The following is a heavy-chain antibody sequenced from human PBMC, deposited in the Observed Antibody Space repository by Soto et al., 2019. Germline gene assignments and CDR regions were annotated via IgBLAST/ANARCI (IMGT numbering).Heavy chain of an antibody. J-gene: IGHJ6*02. Sequence: SETLSLTCTVSGGSFSSYYWNWIRQSPGKGLEWIGYIYYSGNTNYNPSLKSRVTLSVDTSKNQFSLEVSSGAAAGTAVDYCASQSRGYNAAAHYYGLVLWGQGTPVTV. D-gene: IGHD5-12*01. CDR3: ASQSRGYNAAAHYYGLVL. CDR1: GGSFSSYY. V-gene: IGHV4-59*01. CDR2: IYYSGNT.